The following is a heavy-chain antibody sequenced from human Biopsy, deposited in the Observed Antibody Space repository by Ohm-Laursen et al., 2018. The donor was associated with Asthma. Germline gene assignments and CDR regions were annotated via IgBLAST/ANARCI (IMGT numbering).Heavy chain of an antibody. CDR3: ARKAGSCISRTCYSLDF. D-gene: IGHD2-2*01. J-gene: IGHJ4*02. Sequence: SVKVSCKSLGGTFSTYVIGWVRQAPGQGLEWMGGINSVFGTTTYPQKFQDRVTITADDSTSTVYMELSSLRSEGTAVYYCARKAGSCISRTCYSLDFWGQGTLVTVSS. CDR2: INSVFGTT. CDR1: GGTFSTYV. V-gene: IGHV1-69*13.